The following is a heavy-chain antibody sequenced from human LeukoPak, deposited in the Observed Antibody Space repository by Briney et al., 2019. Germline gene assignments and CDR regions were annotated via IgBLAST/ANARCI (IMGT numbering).Heavy chain of an antibody. CDR3: ARELGASGMVRGKYYYYGMDV. V-gene: IGHV3-7*01. CDR2: IKQDGSEK. D-gene: IGHD3-10*01. CDR1: GFTLSTYW. Sequence: GGSLRLSCTASGFTLSTYWMTWVRQAPGKGLEWVANIKQDGSEKYYVDSVKGRFTISRDNAKNSLFPQMNSLRAEDTAVYYCARELGASGMVRGKYYYYGMDVWGQGTTVTVSS. J-gene: IGHJ6*02.